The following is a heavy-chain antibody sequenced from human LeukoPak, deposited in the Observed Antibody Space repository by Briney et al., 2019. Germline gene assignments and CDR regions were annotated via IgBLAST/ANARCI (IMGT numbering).Heavy chain of an antibody. V-gene: IGHV1-2*04. CDR1: GYTFTGYY. Sequence: ASVKVSCKASGYTFTGYYMHWVRQAPGQGLEWMGWINPNSGSTNYAQKFQGWVTMTRDTSISTAYMELSRLRSDDTAVYYCARGTGGDGGIDYFDYWGQGTLVTVSS. CDR3: ARGTGGDGGIDYFDY. D-gene: IGHD2-21*02. J-gene: IGHJ4*02. CDR2: INPNSGST.